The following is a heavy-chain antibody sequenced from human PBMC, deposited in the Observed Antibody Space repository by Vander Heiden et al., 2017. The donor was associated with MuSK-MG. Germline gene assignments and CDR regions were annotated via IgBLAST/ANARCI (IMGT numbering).Heavy chain of an antibody. CDR3: ARELRGGSYPDYYYYGMDV. CDR2: ISSSSSTI. D-gene: IGHD1-26*01. Sequence: EVQLVESGGGLVQPGGSLRLSCAASGFTFSSYSMHWVRQAPGKGLEWVSYISSSSSTIYYADSVKGRFTISRDNAKNSLYLQMNSLRDEDTAVYYCARELRGGSYPDYYYYGMDVWGQGTTVTVSS. J-gene: IGHJ6*02. V-gene: IGHV3-48*02. CDR1: GFTFSSYS.